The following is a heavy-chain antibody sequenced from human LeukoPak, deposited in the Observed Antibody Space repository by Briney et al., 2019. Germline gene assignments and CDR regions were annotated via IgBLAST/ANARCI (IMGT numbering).Heavy chain of an antibody. D-gene: IGHD7-27*01. V-gene: IGHV1-8*01. Sequence: ASVKASCKASGYTFTSYDFNWVRQATGQRSEWMGWMSPNSGDTGYAQKFQDRVTMTRNTSISTAYMELSSLRSDDTAVYYCARGPPNWGYDYWGPGTLVTVSS. CDR1: GYTFTSYD. CDR2: MSPNSGDT. CDR3: ARGPPNWGYDY. J-gene: IGHJ4*02.